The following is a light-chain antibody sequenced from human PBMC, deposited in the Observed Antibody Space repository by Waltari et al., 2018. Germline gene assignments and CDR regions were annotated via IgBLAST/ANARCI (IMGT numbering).Light chain of an antibody. J-gene: IGKJ4*01. CDR2: KAS. CDR1: QSISNC. CDR3: QQYNSYSLLT. V-gene: IGKV1-5*03. Sequence: IRMTQSPSTLPASVGDRFTITCRASQSISNCLAWYQQKPGKAPKLLIYKASTLESGVPSRFSGSGSGTEFTLTISSLQPDDFATYYCQQYNSYSLLTFGGGTKVEIK.